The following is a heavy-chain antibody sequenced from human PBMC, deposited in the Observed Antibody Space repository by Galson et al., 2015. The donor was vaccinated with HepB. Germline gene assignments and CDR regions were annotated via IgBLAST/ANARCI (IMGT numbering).Heavy chain of an antibody. V-gene: IGHV3-66*01. CDR2: IYSGGST. D-gene: IGHD3-22*01. J-gene: IGHJ3*02. Sequence: LRLSCAASGFTVSSNYMSWVRQAPGEGLEWVSVIYSGGSTYYADSVKGRFTISRDNSKNTLYLQMNSLRAEDTAVYYCARGMIVVVTDAFDIWGQGTMVTVSS. CDR3: ARGMIVVVTDAFDI. CDR1: GFTVSSNY.